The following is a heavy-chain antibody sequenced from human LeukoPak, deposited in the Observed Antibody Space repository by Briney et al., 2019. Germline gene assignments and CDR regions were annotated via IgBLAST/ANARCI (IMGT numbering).Heavy chain of an antibody. Sequence: SETLSLTCAVSGGSISSPNWWAWARQPPGEGLQWIGEIYYGGNTNYNPSLKSRVTISVDLSENQFSLKLSSVTAADTAVYYCARGLNYDLNRWGQGTLVTVSS. CDR1: GGSISSPNW. CDR2: IYYGGNT. CDR3: ARGLNYDLNR. J-gene: IGHJ5*02. V-gene: IGHV4-4*02. D-gene: IGHD3-3*01.